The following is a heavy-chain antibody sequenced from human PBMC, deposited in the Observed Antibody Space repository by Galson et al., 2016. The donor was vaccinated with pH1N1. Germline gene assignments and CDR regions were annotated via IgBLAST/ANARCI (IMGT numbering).Heavy chain of an antibody. D-gene: IGHD3-10*01. V-gene: IGHV4-61*01. Sequence: SETLSLTCSVSGDSVTSGNYYWSWIRQSAGKGLEWIGCIHHSGNTNYNPSLKSRVTLSVDTSTNQFSLKVNSVTAADTAVYFCTRSYGSGTYLIFDYWGQGTLLTVTS. J-gene: IGHJ4*02. CDR1: GDSVTSGNYY. CDR3: TRSYGSGTYLIFDY. CDR2: IHHSGNT.